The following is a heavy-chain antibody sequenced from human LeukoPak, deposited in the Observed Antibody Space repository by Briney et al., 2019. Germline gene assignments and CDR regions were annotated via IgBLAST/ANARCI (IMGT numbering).Heavy chain of an antibody. CDR1: GGSFSGYY. V-gene: IGHV4-34*01. CDR2: INHSGST. D-gene: IGHD3-22*01. CDR3: ARGKDYYDSSGYYY. Sequence: SETLSLTCAVYGGSFSGYYWSWIRQPPGKGLEWTGEINHSGSTNYNPSLKSRVTISVDTSKNQFSLKLSSVTAADTAVYYCARGKDYYDSSGYYYWGQGTLVTVSS. J-gene: IGHJ4*02.